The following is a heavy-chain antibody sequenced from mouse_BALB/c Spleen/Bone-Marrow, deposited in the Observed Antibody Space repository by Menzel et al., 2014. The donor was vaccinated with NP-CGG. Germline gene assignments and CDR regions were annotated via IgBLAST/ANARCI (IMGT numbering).Heavy chain of an antibody. J-gene: IGHJ4*01. V-gene: IGHV14-3*02. CDR3: DKYYRYEYYAMDY. CDR1: GFNIKDTY. Sequence: EVQLQQSGAELVKPGASVKLSCTASGFNIKDTYMHWVKQRPEQGLEWIGRIDPANVNTKYDPKFQGKAPITADTSSNSADLQLSSQTSKNTAVYYCDKYYRYEYYAMDYWGQGNSDTVSS. CDR2: IDPANVNT. D-gene: IGHD2-14*01.